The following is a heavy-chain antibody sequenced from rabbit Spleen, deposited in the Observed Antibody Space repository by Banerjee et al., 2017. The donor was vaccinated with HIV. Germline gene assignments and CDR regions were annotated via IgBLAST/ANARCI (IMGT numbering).Heavy chain of an antibody. CDR2: IDTSSGNT. CDR1: GFDFTSTYY. J-gene: IGHJ4*01. Sequence: QSLEESGGDLVKPGASLTLTCAASGFDFTSTYYMCWVRQAPGKGLESIACIDTSSGNTAYATWAKGRFTISKTSSATVTLQMTSLTAADTASYFCARGEHFSVGFSAFAIYLDLWGPGTLVTVS. D-gene: IGHD6-1*01. CDR3: ARGEHFSVGFSAFAIYLDL. V-gene: IGHV1S40*01.